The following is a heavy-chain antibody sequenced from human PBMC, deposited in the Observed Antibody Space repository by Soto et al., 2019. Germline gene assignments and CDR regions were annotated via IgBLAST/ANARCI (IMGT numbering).Heavy chain of an antibody. J-gene: IGHJ5*01. V-gene: IGHV3-23*01. Sequence: PGGSLRLSYAASGFKFSSYAMSWVRQAPGKGLEWVSLISATGGGTYYADSVKGRFTISRDNSDNTLYLQVHSLRAEDTAVYYCAKDRRAGGNSAFYFDFWGQGAQVTVSS. CDR2: ISATGGGT. CDR3: AKDRRAGGNSAFYFDF. CDR1: GFKFSSYA. D-gene: IGHD3-16*01.